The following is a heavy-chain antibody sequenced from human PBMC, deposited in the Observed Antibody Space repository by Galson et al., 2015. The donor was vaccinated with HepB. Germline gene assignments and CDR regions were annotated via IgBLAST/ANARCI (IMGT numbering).Heavy chain of an antibody. CDR2: IIPILGIA. Sequence: SVKVSCKASGGTFSSYTISWVRQAPGQGLEWMGRIIPILGIANYAQKFQGRVTITADKSTSTAYMELSSLRSEDTAVYYCARTYYDILTGYYYFDYWGQGTLVTVSS. V-gene: IGHV1-69*02. CDR1: GGTFSSYT. D-gene: IGHD3-9*01. CDR3: ARTYYDILTGYYYFDY. J-gene: IGHJ4*02.